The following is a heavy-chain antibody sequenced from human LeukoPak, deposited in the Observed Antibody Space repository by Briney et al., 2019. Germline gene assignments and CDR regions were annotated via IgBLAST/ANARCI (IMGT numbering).Heavy chain of an antibody. CDR3: AREDIGYCSGGSCYEPDY. CDR2: ISYDGSNK. D-gene: IGHD2-15*01. Sequence: PGGSLRLSCAASGFTFSSYAMHWVRQAPGKGLEWVAVISYDGSNKYYADSVKGRFTISRDNSKNTLYLQMNSLRAEDTAVYYCAREDIGYCSGGSCYEPDYWGQGTLVTVSS. J-gene: IGHJ4*02. V-gene: IGHV3-30-3*01. CDR1: GFTFSSYA.